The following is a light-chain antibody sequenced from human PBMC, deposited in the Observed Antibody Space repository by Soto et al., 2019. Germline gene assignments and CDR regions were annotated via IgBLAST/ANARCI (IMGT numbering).Light chain of an antibody. CDR2: EVT. CDR3: SSYAITSTPIYV. CDR1: SSDVGRYNY. Sequence: QSVLTQPASVSGSPGQSIAISCTGTSSDVGRYNYVSWYQHHPGKAPKLIISEVTNRPSGISNRFSGSKSGNTASLTISGLQAEDEADYYCSSYAITSTPIYVFGTGTKLTVL. J-gene: IGLJ1*01. V-gene: IGLV2-14*01.